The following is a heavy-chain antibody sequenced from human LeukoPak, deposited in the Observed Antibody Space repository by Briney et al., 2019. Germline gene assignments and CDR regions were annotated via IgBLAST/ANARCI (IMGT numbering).Heavy chain of an antibody. V-gene: IGHV1-69*05. CDR3: ARGPSGYSGSYYFDY. D-gene: IGHD5-12*01. Sequence: GASVKVSCKASGGTFSSYAISWVRQAPGQGLEWMGGIIPIFGTANYAQKFQGRVTITTDESTSTAYMELSSLRSEDTAVYYCARGPSGYSGSYYFDYWGQGTLVTVSS. CDR1: GGTFSSYA. CDR2: IIPIFGTA. J-gene: IGHJ4*02.